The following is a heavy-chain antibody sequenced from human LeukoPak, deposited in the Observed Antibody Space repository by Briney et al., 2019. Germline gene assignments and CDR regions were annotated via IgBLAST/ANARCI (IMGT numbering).Heavy chain of an antibody. J-gene: IGHJ5*02. CDR2: ISFNGDNV. V-gene: IGHV3-33*08. D-gene: IGHD3-3*01. Sequence: GTSLRLSCAASGFTFSTYGMHWVRQAPGQGLEWVAVISFNGDNVYYTNSVKGRFTISRDNAKNSLYLQMNSLRAEDTAVYYCARGEWRTWGQGTLVTVSS. CDR3: ARGEWRT. CDR1: GFTFSTYG.